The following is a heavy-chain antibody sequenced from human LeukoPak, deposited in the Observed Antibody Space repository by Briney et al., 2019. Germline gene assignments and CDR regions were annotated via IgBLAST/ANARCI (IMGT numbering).Heavy chain of an antibody. V-gene: IGHV4-59*12. CDR3: ARDVGARLPGY. Sequence: SETLSLTCTVSGGSISSYYWSWIRQPPGKGLEWIGYIYYSGSTNYNPSLKSRVTISVDKSKNQFSMKLTSVTAEDTAFYYCARDVGARLPGYWGQGILVTVSS. D-gene: IGHD6-6*01. J-gene: IGHJ4*02. CDR2: IYYSGST. CDR1: GGSISSYY.